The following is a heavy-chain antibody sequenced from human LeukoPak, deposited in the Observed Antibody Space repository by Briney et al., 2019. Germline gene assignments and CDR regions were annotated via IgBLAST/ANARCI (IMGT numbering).Heavy chain of an antibody. CDR1: GYTFINYA. D-gene: IGHD3-10*01. J-gene: IGHJ5*02. CDR3: ARWGYGSGSYPNGGFDP. CDR2: INTNTGNP. Sequence: ASVKVSCKASGYTFINYAMHWVRQAPGQGLEWMGWINTNTGNPTYAQGFTGRFVFSLDTSVSTAYLQISSLKAEDTAMYYCARWGYGSGSYPNGGFDPWGQGTLVTVSS. V-gene: IGHV7-4-1*02.